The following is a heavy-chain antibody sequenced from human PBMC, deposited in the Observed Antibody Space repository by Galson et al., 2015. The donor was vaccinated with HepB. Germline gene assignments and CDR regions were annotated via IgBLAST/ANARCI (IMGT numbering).Heavy chain of an antibody. J-gene: IGHJ4*01. V-gene: IGHV1-69*04. CDR2: IIPMLDIT. Sequence: SVKVSCKASGGTLGTYGLSWVRQAPGQGLEWLGRIIPMLDITDFAQTFQGRVSITADRSTSTAYIEMRSLKSDDTAVYYCATDPPETDDDDDSGTSDYWGQGTLVTVSS. CDR1: GGTLGTYG. CDR3: ATDPPETDDDDDSGTSDY. D-gene: IGHD4-17*01.